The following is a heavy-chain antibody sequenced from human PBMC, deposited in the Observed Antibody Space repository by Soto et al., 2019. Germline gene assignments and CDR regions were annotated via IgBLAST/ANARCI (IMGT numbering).Heavy chain of an antibody. V-gene: IGHV3-23*01. D-gene: IGHD6-19*01. J-gene: IGHJ4*02. CDR3: AGRVAVAGTLAF. CDR1: GLTFSSCA. Sequence: VQLLESGGVLVQPGGSLRLSCAASGLTFSSCAMSWVRQAPGKGLEWLSAIDETGTNTFYADSVKGRFTISRDNSKNTLFLQMNSLGVEDTAVYYCAGRVAVAGTLAFWGQGTLVTVSS. CDR2: IDETGTNT.